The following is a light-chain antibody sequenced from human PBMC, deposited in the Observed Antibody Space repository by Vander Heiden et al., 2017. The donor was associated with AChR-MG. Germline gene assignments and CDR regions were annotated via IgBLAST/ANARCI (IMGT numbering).Light chain of an antibody. V-gene: IGKV2D-29*01. J-gene: IGKJ4*01. CDR3: MQSLQPDLT. CDR2: EVS. CDR1: HSLLAGDEKTE. Sequence: DIVMTQTPLSLSVTPGQPASISCKSSHSLLAGDEKTELYWYLRKPGPPPQLLIYEVSKRFSGVPDRFSCSGSGTDFTMKISRVEAEDVGVYYCMQSLQPDLTFGGGTKVEIK.